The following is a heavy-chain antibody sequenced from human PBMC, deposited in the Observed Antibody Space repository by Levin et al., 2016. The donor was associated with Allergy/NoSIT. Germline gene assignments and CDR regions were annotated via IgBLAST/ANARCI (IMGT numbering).Heavy chain of an antibody. CDR3: ARPTYSTMVRGVSMGVDY. D-gene: IGHD3-10*01. Sequence: RGSLRLSCAVSGFTFSSYGMHWVRQAPGKGLEWVAVIWYDGSNKYYADSVKGRFTISRDNSKNTLYLQMNSLRAEDTAVYYCARPTYSTMVRGVSMGVDYWGQGTLVTVSS. CDR2: IWYDGSNK. J-gene: IGHJ4*02. V-gene: IGHV3-33*08. CDR1: GFTFSSYG.